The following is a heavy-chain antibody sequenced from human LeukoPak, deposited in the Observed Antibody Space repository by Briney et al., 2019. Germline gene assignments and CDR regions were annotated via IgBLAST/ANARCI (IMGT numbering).Heavy chain of an antibody. Sequence: PSETLSLTCAVYGGSFSGYYWSWIRQPPGKGLEWIGEINHSGSTNYNPSLKSRVTISVDTSKDQFSLKVNSVAAADTAVYYCARGRPQRYSSGWYVNWFDPWGQGTLVTVSS. D-gene: IGHD6-19*01. CDR1: GGSFSGYY. V-gene: IGHV4-34*01. CDR3: ARGRPQRYSSGWYVNWFDP. CDR2: INHSGST. J-gene: IGHJ5*02.